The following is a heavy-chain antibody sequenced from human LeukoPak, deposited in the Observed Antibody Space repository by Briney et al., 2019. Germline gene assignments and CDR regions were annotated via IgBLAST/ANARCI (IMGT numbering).Heavy chain of an antibody. Sequence: ASVKVSCKASGYTFPSYGISWVRQATGQGHEWMGWIRAYNGNTNYSQKLQGRGNMTTNTTTRKADKGQKKMRSDDTAVYYCARDLLDIVVVPAAMPLDYWGQGTLVTVSS. J-gene: IGHJ4*02. CDR2: IRAYNGNT. V-gene: IGHV1-18*01. CDR1: GYTFPSYG. CDR3: ARDLLDIVVVPAAMPLDY. D-gene: IGHD2-2*01.